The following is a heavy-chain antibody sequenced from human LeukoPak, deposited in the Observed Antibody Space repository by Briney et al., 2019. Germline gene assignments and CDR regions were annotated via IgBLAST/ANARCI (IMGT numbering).Heavy chain of an antibody. J-gene: IGHJ5*02. V-gene: IGHV4-59*01. CDR1: GGSISSYY. D-gene: IGHD6-13*01. Sequence: PSETLSLTCTVSGGSISSYYWSWIRQPPGKGLEWTGYIYYSGSTNYNPSLKSRVTISVDTSKNQFSLKLSSVTAADTAVYYCARVRQQLVSNWFDPWGQGTLVTVSS. CDR2: IYYSGST. CDR3: ARVRQQLVSNWFDP.